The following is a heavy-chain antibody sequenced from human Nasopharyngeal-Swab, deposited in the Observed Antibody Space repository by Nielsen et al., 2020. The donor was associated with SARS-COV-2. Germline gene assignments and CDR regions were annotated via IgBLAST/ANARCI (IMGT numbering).Heavy chain of an antibody. J-gene: IGHJ4*02. CDR1: GYSFTSYH. D-gene: IGHD3-10*01. Sequence: ASVKVSCKASGYSFTSYHMYWVRQAPGQGLEWMGIINPSGGSATYAQRFQGKVTMTRDTSTSTVFMGLSSLKSEDTAVYYCARDRYGSGSFLGYWGQGTLVTVSS. CDR3: ARDRYGSGSFLGY. CDR2: INPSGGSA. V-gene: IGHV1-46*01.